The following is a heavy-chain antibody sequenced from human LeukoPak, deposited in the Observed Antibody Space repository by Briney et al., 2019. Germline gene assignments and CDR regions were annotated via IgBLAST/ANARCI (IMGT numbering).Heavy chain of an antibody. J-gene: IGHJ4*02. CDR3: ARGVSEYYDFWSGRPSLPYYFDY. D-gene: IGHD3-3*01. CDR2: ISSSSSTI. Sequence: PGGALRLSCAASGFTFSSYSMNWVRQAPGKGLEGVSYISSSSSTIYYADSVKGRFTISRDNAKNSLYLQMNSLRAEDTAVYYCARGVSEYYDFWSGRPSLPYYFDYWGQGTLVTVSS. CDR1: GFTFSSYS. V-gene: IGHV3-48*01.